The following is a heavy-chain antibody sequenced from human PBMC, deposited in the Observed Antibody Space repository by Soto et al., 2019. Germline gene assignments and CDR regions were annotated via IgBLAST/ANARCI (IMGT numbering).Heavy chain of an antibody. CDR2: ISAHNGNT. V-gene: IGHV1-18*01. Sequence: QVHLVQSGAEVKKPGASVKVSCKGSGYTFTSYGITWVRQAPGQGLEWMGWISAHNGNTDYAQKLQGRVTVTRDTATSSAYMELRSLRSDDTAVYYCARGKYGDYWGQGALVTVSS. CDR1: GYTFTSYG. J-gene: IGHJ4*02. CDR3: ARGKYGDY. D-gene: IGHD2-2*01.